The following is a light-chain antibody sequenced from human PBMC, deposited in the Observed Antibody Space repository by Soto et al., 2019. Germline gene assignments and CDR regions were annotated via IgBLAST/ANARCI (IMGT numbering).Light chain of an antibody. CDR2: EVS. CDR3: CSYAGSSTLV. CDR1: XXXVGSYNL. Sequence: QSALTQPASVSGSPGXSITISCXGTXXXVGSYNLVSWYQQHPGKAPKLMIYEVSKRPSGVSNRFSGSKSGNTASLTISGLQAEDEADYYCCSYAGSSTLVFGGGTQLTVL. J-gene: IGLJ2*01. V-gene: IGLV2-23*02.